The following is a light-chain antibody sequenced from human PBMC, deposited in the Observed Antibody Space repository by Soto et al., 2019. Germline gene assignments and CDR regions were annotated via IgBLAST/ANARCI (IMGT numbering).Light chain of an antibody. Sequence: LLMTQSPATLSVSPEERATLSCRASQSVSSNLAWYQQKPGQAPRLLIYGASTRDTGIPARFSGSGSGTEFTLSISSLHSEDFAVYDCQQYNNWPPCLFTFGPGTKVDIK. V-gene: IGKV3-15*01. CDR1: QSVSSN. J-gene: IGKJ3*01. CDR3: QQYNNWPPCLFT. CDR2: GAS.